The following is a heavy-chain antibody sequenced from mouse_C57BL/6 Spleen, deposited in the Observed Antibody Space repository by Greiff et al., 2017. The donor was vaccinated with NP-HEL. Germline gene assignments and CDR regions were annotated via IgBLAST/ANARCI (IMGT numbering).Heavy chain of an antibody. V-gene: IGHV1-69*01. CDR3: ARYRYFDV. Sequence: QVHVKQPGAELVMPGASVKLSCKASGYTFTSYWMHWVKQRPGQGLEWIGEIDPSDSYTNYNQKFKGKSTLTVDKSSSTAYMQLSSLTSEDSAVYYCARYRYFDVWGTGTTVTVSS. J-gene: IGHJ1*03. CDR2: IDPSDSYT. CDR1: GYTFTSYW.